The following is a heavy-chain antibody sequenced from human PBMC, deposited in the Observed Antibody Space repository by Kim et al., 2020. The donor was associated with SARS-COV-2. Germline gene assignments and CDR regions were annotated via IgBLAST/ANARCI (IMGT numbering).Heavy chain of an antibody. CDR2: IRSKAYGGTT. CDR1: GFTFGDYA. V-gene: IGHV3-49*04. J-gene: IGHJ5*02. D-gene: IGHD7-27*01. Sequence: GGSLRLSCTASGFTFGDYAMSWVRQAPGKGLEWVGFIRSKAYGGTTEYAASVKGRFTISRDDSKSIAYLQMNSLKTEDTAVYYCTRDGDSNWFDPWGQGTLVTVSS. CDR3: TRDGDSNWFDP.